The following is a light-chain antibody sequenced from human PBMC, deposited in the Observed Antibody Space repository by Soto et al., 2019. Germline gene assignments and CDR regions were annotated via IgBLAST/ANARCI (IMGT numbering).Light chain of an antibody. J-gene: IGKJ1*01. Sequence: EIVLTQSPATLSLSPGERATLSCRASQSVSSYLAWYQQKPGQAPRLLIYDASNRATGIPARFSGSGSGTAFTLTISSLEPEDFAVYYCQQRGNWRVTFGQGTKVEIK. CDR3: QQRGNWRVT. CDR2: DAS. CDR1: QSVSSY. V-gene: IGKV3-11*01.